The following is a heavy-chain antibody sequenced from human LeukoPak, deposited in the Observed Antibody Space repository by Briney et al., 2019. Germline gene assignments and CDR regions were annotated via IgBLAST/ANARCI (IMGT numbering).Heavy chain of an antibody. D-gene: IGHD5-12*01. CDR3: AREKGGWGGYDWIRRDPKIQNDY. J-gene: IGHJ4*02. CDR2: IIPILGIA. Sequence: AASVKVSCKASGGTFSSYAISWVRQAPGQGLEWMGRIIPILGIANYAQKFQGRVTITADKSTGTAYMELSSLRSEDTAVYYCAREKGGWGGYDWIRRDPKIQNDYWGQGTLVTVSS. CDR1: GGTFSSYA. V-gene: IGHV1-69*04.